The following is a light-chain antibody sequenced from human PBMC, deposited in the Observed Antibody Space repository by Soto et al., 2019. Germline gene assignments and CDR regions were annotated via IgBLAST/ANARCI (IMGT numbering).Light chain of an antibody. J-gene: IGLJ1*01. Sequence: QSALTQPPSVSGAPGQRVTISCTGSSSNIGAGYEVHWYQQLPGTAPKLLIFGNSNRPSGVPDRFSGSKSGTSASLAITGLRAEDEADYYCQSYDSSLNGYYVFGTGTKLTVL. CDR2: GNS. CDR3: QSYDSSLNGYYV. CDR1: SSNIGAGYE. V-gene: IGLV1-40*01.